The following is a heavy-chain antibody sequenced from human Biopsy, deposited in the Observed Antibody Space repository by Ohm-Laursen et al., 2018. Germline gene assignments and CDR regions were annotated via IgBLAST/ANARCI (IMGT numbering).Heavy chain of an antibody. V-gene: IGHV1-2*02. CDR3: ARDPLNGHKRFDY. J-gene: IGHJ4*02. CDR2: INCKTGAT. D-gene: IGHD2-8*01. Sequence: ASVKVSCKASSYTFTDYNIHWMRQAPGQGLEWLGYINCKTGATNYAQKFQGTVTMTRDTSISTAYLALGSLKSADTAIYYCARDPLNGHKRFDYWGQGSLITVSS. CDR1: SYTFTDYN.